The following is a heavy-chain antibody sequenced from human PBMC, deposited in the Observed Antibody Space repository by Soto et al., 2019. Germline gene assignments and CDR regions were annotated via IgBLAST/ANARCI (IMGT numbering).Heavy chain of an antibody. V-gene: IGHV5-51*01. CDR2: IYPGDFDT. CDR1: GYSFTSYW. D-gene: IGHD3-3*01. CDR3: ARPPFGVVTETDY. Sequence: GESLKISCKGSGYSFTSYWIGWVRQMPGKGLEWMGIIYPGDFDTRYSPSFQGQVTITADKSISTAYLQWSSLKASDTAMYYCARPPFGVVTETDYWGQGTLVTVSS. J-gene: IGHJ4*02.